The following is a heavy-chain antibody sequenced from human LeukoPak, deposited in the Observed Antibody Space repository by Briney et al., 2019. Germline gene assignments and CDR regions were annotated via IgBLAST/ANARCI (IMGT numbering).Heavy chain of an antibody. CDR2: ISYDGSNK. CDR1: GFTFSSYA. CDR3: ARDRSYGYPGQFDY. V-gene: IGHV3-30-3*01. J-gene: IGHJ4*02. D-gene: IGHD5-18*01. Sequence: GGSLRLSCAASGFTFSSYAMHWVRQAPGKGLEWVAVISYDGSNKYYADSVKGRFTISRDNSKNTLYLQMNSLRAEDTAVYYCARDRSYGYPGQFDYWGQGTLVTVSP.